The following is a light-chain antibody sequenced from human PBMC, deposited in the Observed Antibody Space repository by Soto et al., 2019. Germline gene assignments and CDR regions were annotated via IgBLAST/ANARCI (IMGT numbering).Light chain of an antibody. CDR2: AAS. CDR3: QQSYSTPSIT. Sequence: DIQMAQSPSSLSASVGDRVTITCRASQTISSYLNWYQQKPGKAPKLLIFAASSLQSGVPSRFSGSGSGTDFTLHISSLQPEDFATYYCQQSYSTPSITFGQGTRLEIK. CDR1: QTISSY. V-gene: IGKV1-39*01. J-gene: IGKJ5*01.